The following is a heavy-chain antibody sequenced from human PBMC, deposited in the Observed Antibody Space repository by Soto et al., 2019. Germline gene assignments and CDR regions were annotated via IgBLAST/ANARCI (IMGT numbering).Heavy chain of an antibody. CDR2: ISSSSSYI. CDR1: GFTFSSYS. J-gene: IGHJ4*02. V-gene: IGHV3-21*01. CDR3: ARDLDSSGYRNPEYYFDY. Sequence: GGSLRLSCAASGFTFSSYSMNWVRQAPGKGLEWVSSISSSSSYIYYADSVKGRFTISRDNAKNSLYLQMNSLRAEDTAVYYCARDLDSSGYRNPEYYFDYWGQGTLVTVSS. D-gene: IGHD3-22*01.